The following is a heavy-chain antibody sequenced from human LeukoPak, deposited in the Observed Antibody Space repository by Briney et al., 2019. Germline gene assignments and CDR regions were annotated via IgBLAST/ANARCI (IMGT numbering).Heavy chain of an antibody. J-gene: IGHJ4*02. CDR3: AKWGDYDVLTGYYDSDY. CDR1: GFTFSNYA. Sequence: GSLRLSCAACGFTFSNYAMSWVRQAPGKGLDWVSAVSGRDTSTYYADSVKGRFTISRDNSKNTLYLQMNSLRAEDTAIYYCAKWGDYDVLTGYYDSDYWGQGTLVTVSS. CDR2: VSGRDTST. D-gene: IGHD3-9*01. V-gene: IGHV3-23*01.